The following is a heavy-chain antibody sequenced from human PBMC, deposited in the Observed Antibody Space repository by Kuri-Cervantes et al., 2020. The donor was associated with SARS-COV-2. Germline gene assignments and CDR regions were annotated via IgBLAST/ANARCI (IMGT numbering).Heavy chain of an antibody. CDR1: GVSINNY. V-gene: IGHV4-59*01. D-gene: IGHD1-26*01. CDR3: ARDLGFFGSSWYFDL. CDR2: IYYSGSP. J-gene: IGHJ2*01. Sequence: SETLSLTCSVSGVSINNYWSWIRQPPGKGLEWIAYIYYSGSPNYNPSLKSRVTISVDMSKNQFSLKLSSVTAADTAVYYCARDLGFFGSSWYFDLWGRGTLVTVSS.